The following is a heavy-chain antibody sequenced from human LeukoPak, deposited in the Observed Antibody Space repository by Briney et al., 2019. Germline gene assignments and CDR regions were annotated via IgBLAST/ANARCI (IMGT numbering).Heavy chain of an antibody. CDR1: GFTFDSYS. V-gene: IGHV3-48*04. J-gene: IGHJ4*02. Sequence: PGGSLRLSCAASGFTFDSYSMSWVRQAPGKGLEWVSYITSGSSAIYYPDSVKGRFTISRDNAKSSLYLQMNSLRAEDTAVYYCARPLRESGYFYFDYWGQGTLVTVSS. D-gene: IGHD3-3*01. CDR2: ITSGSSAI. CDR3: ARPLRESGYFYFDY.